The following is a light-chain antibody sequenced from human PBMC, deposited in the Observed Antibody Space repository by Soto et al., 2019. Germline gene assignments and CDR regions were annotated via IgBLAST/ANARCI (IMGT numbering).Light chain of an antibody. Sequence: QSALTQPASVSGSPGQSITISCTGTSSDVGLYNYVSWYQQHPGKAPKLMIYEVSNRPSGVSNRFSGSKSGNTASLTISGLQAEDEDDYYCSSYTSSSTQVFGGGTKLTVL. CDR2: EVS. CDR1: SSDVGLYNY. V-gene: IGLV2-14*01. CDR3: SSYTSSSTQV. J-gene: IGLJ3*02.